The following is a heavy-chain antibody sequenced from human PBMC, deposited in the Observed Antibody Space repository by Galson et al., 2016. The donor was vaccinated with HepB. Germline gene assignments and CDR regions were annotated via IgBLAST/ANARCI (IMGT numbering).Heavy chain of an antibody. V-gene: IGHV3-30*18. J-gene: IGHJ5*02. D-gene: IGHD3-10*01. CDR3: AKCLWVRGVYPFDP. CDR1: GSTFSRYG. Sequence: SLRLSCAASGSTFSRYGMHWVRQAPGKGLEWVALMSTDAGDKYYADSVKGRFTISGANSKNTLYLQMNSLRPEDTAVYYCAKCLWVRGVYPFDPWGQGTLVTVSS. CDR2: MSTDAGDK.